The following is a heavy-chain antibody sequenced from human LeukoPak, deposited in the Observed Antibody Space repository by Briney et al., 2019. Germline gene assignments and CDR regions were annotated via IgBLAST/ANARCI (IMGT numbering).Heavy chain of an antibody. J-gene: IGHJ4*02. Sequence: GGSLRLSCAASGFTFSSYAMSWVRQAPGKGLAWVSAISGSGGGTYYADSVKGRFTISRDNSKNTLYLQMNSLRAEDTAVYYCAKTVVRGVIKYYFDYLGPGNPGHRLL. CDR1: GFTFSSYA. CDR3: AKTVVRGVIKYYFDY. CDR2: ISGSGGGT. D-gene: IGHD3-10*01. V-gene: IGHV3-23*01.